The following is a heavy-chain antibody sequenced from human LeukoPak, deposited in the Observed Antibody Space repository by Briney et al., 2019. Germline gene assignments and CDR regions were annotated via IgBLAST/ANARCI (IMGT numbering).Heavy chain of an antibody. Sequence: PSETLSLTCTVSGGSISSSSYYWGWIRQPPGKGLEWIGSIFYHGSPYYNPSLKSRVTISLDTSKNQFSLKLSSVTAADTAVYYCARSEILTGYYNPTYWGQGTLVTVSS. CDR3: ARSEILTGYYNPTY. J-gene: IGHJ4*02. CDR2: IFYHGSP. CDR1: GGSISSSSYY. D-gene: IGHD3-9*01. V-gene: IGHV4-39*07.